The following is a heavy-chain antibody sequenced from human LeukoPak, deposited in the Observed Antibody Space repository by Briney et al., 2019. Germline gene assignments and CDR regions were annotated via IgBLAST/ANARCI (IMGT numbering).Heavy chain of an antibody. CDR3: TREVSGSSYFDY. J-gene: IGHJ4*02. CDR1: GFTFRSYW. V-gene: IGHV3-74*01. D-gene: IGHD1-26*01. CDR2: INFDGSSR. Sequence: GSLRLSCAASGFTFRSYWMHWVRQVPGKGLVWVSRINFDGSSRSYADSVEGRFTISRDNAKNTLYLQMNSLRADDTAVYYCTREVSGSSYFDYWGQGTLVTVSS.